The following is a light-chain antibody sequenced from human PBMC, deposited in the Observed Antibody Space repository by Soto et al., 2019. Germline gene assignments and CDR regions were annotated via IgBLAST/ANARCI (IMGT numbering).Light chain of an antibody. CDR3: QQYNSYSPFRT. Sequence: DIQMTQSPSTLSASVGDRVTITCRASQSISSWLAWYQQKPGKAPKLLIYDASSLESGVPSRFSGSGSGTEFTLTISSLQPDDFETYYCQQYNSYSPFRTFGQGTKVEIK. V-gene: IGKV1-5*01. CDR1: QSISSW. J-gene: IGKJ1*01. CDR2: DAS.